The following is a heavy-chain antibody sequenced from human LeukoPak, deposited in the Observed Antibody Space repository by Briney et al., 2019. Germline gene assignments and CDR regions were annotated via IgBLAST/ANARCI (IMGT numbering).Heavy chain of an antibody. D-gene: IGHD2-15*01. CDR1: GFTFSSYS. Sequence: GGSLRLSCAASGFTFSSYSMNWVRQAPGKGLEWVSLIYSGGDTYYADSVKGRFAISRDNSKNTLYLQMNSLRAEDTAMYFCARDYPDCSGGSCHYYFDYWGQGTPVTVSS. CDR3: ARDYPDCSGGSCHYYFDY. V-gene: IGHV3-66*01. CDR2: IYSGGDT. J-gene: IGHJ4*02.